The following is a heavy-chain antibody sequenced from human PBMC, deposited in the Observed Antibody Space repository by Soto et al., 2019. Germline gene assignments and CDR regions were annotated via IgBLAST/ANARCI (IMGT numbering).Heavy chain of an antibody. CDR2: MNPNSGNT. V-gene: IGHV1-8*01. CDR3: ARVWFGELLDTYYFDY. J-gene: IGHJ4*02. CDR1: GYTFTSYD. Sequence: EASVKVSCKASGYTFTSYDINWVRQATGQGLEWMGWMNPNSGNTGYAQKFQGRVTMTRNTSISTAYMELSSLRSEDTAVYYCARVWFGELLDTYYFDYWGQGTLVTVSS. D-gene: IGHD3-10*01.